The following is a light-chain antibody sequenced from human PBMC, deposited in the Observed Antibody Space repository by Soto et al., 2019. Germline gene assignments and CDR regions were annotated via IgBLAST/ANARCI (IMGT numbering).Light chain of an antibody. CDR3: GSYTSSSTFV. Sequence: QSVLNQPASVSGSPGQSLTICCTGTSSDVGGYNYVSWYQQHPGKAPRLMIYDVSNRPSGVSNRLSGSESGNTASLTISGLQAEDEADYYCGSYTSSSTFVFGSGTKVT. J-gene: IGLJ1*01. CDR1: SSDVGGYNY. CDR2: DVS. V-gene: IGLV2-14*01.